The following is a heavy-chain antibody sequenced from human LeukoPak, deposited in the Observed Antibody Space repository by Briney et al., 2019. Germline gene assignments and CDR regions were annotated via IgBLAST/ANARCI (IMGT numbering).Heavy chain of an antibody. CDR2: IYYSGST. J-gene: IGHJ4*02. D-gene: IGHD4-17*01. CDR1: GGSISSYY. Sequence: PSETLSLTCTVSGGSISSYYWSWIRQSPGKGLEWIGYIYYSGSTNYNPSLKSRVTISVDTSKNQFSLKLSSVTAADTAVYYCARGSDYGEPFDYWGQGTLVTVSS. V-gene: IGHV4-59*01. CDR3: ARGSDYGEPFDY.